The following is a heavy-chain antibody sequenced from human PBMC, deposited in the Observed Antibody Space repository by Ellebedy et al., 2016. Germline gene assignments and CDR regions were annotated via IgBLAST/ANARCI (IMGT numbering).Heavy chain of an antibody. Sequence: GEPLKISXAASGFTFSSYDMHWVRQATGKGLEWVSAIGTAGDTYYPGSVKGRFTISRENAKNSLYLQMNSLRAGDTAVYYCARGAADAFDIWGQGTMVTVSS. V-gene: IGHV3-13*01. CDR1: GFTFSSYD. CDR3: ARGAADAFDI. J-gene: IGHJ3*02. CDR2: IGTAGDT.